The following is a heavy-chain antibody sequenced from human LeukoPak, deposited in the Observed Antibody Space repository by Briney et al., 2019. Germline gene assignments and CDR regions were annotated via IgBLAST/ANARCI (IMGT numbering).Heavy chain of an antibody. J-gene: IGHJ4*02. Sequence: PGGSLRLSCAASGFTFGTYAMSWVRQAPGKGLEWVSGISWNSGSIGYADSVKGRFTISRDNAKNSLYLQMNILRPEDTALYYCAKGYCSSTSCFSDYWGQGTLVTVSS. D-gene: IGHD2-2*01. CDR1: GFTFGTYA. CDR3: AKGYCSSTSCFSDY. CDR2: ISWNSGSI. V-gene: IGHV3-9*01.